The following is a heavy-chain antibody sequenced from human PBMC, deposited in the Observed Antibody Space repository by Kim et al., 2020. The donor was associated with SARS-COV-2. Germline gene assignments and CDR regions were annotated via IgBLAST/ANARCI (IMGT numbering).Heavy chain of an antibody. CDR1: GFTFSSYD. CDR2: IGTAGDT. J-gene: IGHJ6*02. V-gene: IGHV3-13*01. D-gene: IGHD1-7*01. Sequence: GGSLRLSCAASGFTFSSYDMHWVRQATGKGLEWVSAIGTAGDTYYPGSVKGRFTISRENAKNSLYLQMNSLRAGDTAVYYCARAGTDYYYYGMDVWGQGTTVTVSS. CDR3: ARAGTDYYYYGMDV.